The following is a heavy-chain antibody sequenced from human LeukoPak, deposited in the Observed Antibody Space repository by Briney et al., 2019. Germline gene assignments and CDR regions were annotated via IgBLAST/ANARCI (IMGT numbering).Heavy chain of an antibody. CDR2: MRDTVNT. V-gene: IGHV4-59*11. CDR3: ATIKHGNIYGYFDF. J-gene: IGHJ4*02. CDR1: AVSISSHY. Sequence: PSETLSLTCSVSAVSISSHYWSWLRQPPGKGLEWLAYMRDTVNTKDNPSFKSRLTLSADTSKNQFSLRLSSVTAADSAVYYCATIKHGNIYGYFDFWGQGILVTVSS. D-gene: IGHD5-18*01.